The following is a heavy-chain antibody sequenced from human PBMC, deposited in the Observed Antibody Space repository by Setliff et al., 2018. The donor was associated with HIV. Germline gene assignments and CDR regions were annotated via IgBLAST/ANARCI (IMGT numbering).Heavy chain of an antibody. CDR1: GYTFTKYD. J-gene: IGHJ6*02. CDR2: MNPNSGNA. CDR3: ARSRYQLLYDITLVRGLV. Sequence: GASVKVSCKASGYTFTKYDINWVRQATGQGLEWMGWMNPNSGNAGYAQRFQGRVTLTRNTSISTAYMELSSLTSEDTAVYFCARSRYQLLYDITLVRGLVWGQGTTVTVSS. D-gene: IGHD2-2*02. V-gene: IGHV1-8*03.